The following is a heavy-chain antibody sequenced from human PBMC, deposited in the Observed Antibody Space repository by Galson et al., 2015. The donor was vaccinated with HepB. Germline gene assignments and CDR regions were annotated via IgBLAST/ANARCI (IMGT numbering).Heavy chain of an antibody. CDR1: GFTFSSYG. J-gene: IGHJ4*02. V-gene: IGHV3-30*19. Sequence: SLRLSCAASGFTFSSYGMHWVRQAPGKGLEWVAVISYDGGNKYYADSVKGRFTISRDNSKNTLYLQMNSLRAEDTAVYYCARDQGGLSGSSYFDYWGQGTLVTVSS. D-gene: IGHD1-26*01. CDR3: ARDQGGLSGSSYFDY. CDR2: ISYDGGNK.